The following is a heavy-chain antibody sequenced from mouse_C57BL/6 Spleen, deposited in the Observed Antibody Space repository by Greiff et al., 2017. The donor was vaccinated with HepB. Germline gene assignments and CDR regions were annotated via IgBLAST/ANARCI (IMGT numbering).Heavy chain of an antibody. CDR1: GYTFTSYW. Sequence: QVQLKQPGAELVKPGASVNLSCKTSGYTFTSYWMHWVTQRPGRGLEWIGRIDPNRGGTKYNEKFKSKATLAVDNPASTAYRQLSSLTSEDSAVYECARADYAMDDWGKGTAGTVA. CDR2: IDPNRGGT. V-gene: IGHV1-72*01. J-gene: IGHJ4*01. CDR3: ARADYAMDD.